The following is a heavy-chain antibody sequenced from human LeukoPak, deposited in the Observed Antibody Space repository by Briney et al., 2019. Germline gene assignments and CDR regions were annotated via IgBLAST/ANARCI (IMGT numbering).Heavy chain of an antibody. J-gene: IGHJ5*02. CDR2: IYYSGST. V-gene: IGHV4-59*01. D-gene: IGHD3-10*01. CDR1: GGSISSYY. Sequence: PSETLSLTCTVSGGSISSYYWSWIRQPPGKGLEWIGYIYYSGSTNYNPSLKSRVTISVDTSKNQFSLKLSSVTAADTAVYYCATSYGSGPFDPWGQGTLVTVSS. CDR3: ATSYGSGPFDP.